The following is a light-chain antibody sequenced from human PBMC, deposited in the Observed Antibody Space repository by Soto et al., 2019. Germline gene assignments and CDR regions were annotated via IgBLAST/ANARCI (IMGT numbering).Light chain of an antibody. J-gene: IGLJ2*01. Sequence: QAVLTQPPSASGTPGQRVTISCSGSSSNIGSHTVNWYQQLPGTAPKLLIYSNNQRPSGVPDRFSGSKSGTSASLAISGLQSEDEADYYCAAWHDSLNGPVFGGGTKVTVL. CDR3: AAWHDSLNGPV. CDR1: SSNIGSHT. V-gene: IGLV1-44*01. CDR2: SNN.